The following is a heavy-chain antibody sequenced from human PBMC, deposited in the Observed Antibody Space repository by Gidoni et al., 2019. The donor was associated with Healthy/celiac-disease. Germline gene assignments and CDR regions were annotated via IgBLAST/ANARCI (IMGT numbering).Heavy chain of an antibody. D-gene: IGHD6-13*01. Sequence: QVQLVQSGAEVKKHGASVKVSCKASGYTFTSYYMHWVRQAPGQGLEWMGIINPSGGSTSYAPKFQGRVTMTRDTSTSTVYMELSSLRSEDTAVYYCARGTGPAAAGHELDFDYWGQGTLVTVSS. CDR2: INPSGGST. CDR3: ARGTGPAAAGHELDFDY. V-gene: IGHV1-46*01. J-gene: IGHJ4*02. CDR1: GYTFTSYY.